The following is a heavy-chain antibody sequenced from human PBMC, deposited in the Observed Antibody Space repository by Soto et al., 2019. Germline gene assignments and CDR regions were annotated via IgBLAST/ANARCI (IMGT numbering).Heavy chain of an antibody. CDR2: IYHSGNT. J-gene: IGHJ4*02. Sequence: QVQLQESGPGLVKPSGTLSLTCAVSGGSISSSNWWSWVRQPPGKGPEWIGEIYHSGNTNYNPSRKSRVTMAVDKSRNQFSLKLSSVTAADTAVYYCARRWGEGRVDYWGQGTLVTVSS. CDR1: GGSISSSNW. V-gene: IGHV4-4*02. CDR3: ARRWGEGRVDY. D-gene: IGHD3-10*01.